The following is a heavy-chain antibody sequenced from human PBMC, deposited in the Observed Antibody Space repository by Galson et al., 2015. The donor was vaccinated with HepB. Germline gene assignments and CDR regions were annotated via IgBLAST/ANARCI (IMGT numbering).Heavy chain of an antibody. CDR2: ISAYNGNT. Sequence: SVKVSCKASGYTFTRYTINWVRQAPGQRPEWMRWISAYNGNTNYAQKLQGRVTMTTDTSTSTAYMELRSLRSDDTAVYYCARDKSNLGYCSSTSCPPGYWGQGTLVTVSS. CDR1: GYTFTRYT. CDR3: ARDKSNLGYCSSTSCPPGY. J-gene: IGHJ4*02. D-gene: IGHD2-2*01. V-gene: IGHV1-18*01.